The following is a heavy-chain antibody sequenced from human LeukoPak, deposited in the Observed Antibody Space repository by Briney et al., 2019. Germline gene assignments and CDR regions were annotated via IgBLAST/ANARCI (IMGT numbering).Heavy chain of an antibody. Sequence: PSETLSLTCAVYGGSFSSYYWSWIRQPPGKGLEWIGEINHSGSTNYNPSLKSRVTISVDTSKNQFSLKVTSVTAADTAVYYCARHVIMGAIQPYLYYFMDVWGKGTTVTISS. D-gene: IGHD1-26*01. J-gene: IGHJ6*03. CDR3: ARHVIMGAIQPYLYYFMDV. CDR2: INHSGST. V-gene: IGHV4-34*01. CDR1: GGSFSSYY.